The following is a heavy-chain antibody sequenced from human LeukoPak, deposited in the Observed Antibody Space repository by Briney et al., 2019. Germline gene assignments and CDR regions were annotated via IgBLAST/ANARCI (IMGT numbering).Heavy chain of an antibody. CDR1: GFTFSSYA. CDR2: ISYDGSNK. V-gene: IGHV3-30-3*01. CDR3: ARDRTRDGYNQGRVFDY. Sequence: GGSLRLSCAASGFTFSSYAMHWVRQAPGKGLEWVAVISYDGSNKYYADSVKGRFTISRDNSKSTLYLQMNRLRVEDTAVYYCARDRTRDGYNQGRVFDYWGQGTLVTVSS. D-gene: IGHD5-24*01. J-gene: IGHJ4*02.